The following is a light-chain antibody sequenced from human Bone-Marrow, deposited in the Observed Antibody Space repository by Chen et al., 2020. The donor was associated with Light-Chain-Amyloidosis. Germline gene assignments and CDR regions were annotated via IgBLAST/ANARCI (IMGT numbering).Light chain of an antibody. J-gene: IGKJ1*01. Sequence: EIVLTQSPATLSLSPGERATLSCRASQTVDSFLAWYQQKPGQAPRLLIYDASNRATGIPARISGSGSGTDFTRTISSLEPEDFAVYYCQQRSYWPPSFGQGTKVEIK. CDR1: QTVDSF. CDR2: DAS. CDR3: QQRSYWPPS. V-gene: IGKV3-11*01.